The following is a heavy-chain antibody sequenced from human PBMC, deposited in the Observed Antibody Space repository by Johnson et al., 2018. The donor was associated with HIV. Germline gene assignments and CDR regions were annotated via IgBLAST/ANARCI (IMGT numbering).Heavy chain of an antibody. V-gene: IGHV3-30-3*02. CDR3: AKRLCGGDCYLDAFDI. CDR1: GFTFSDYA. CDR2: ISYDGSNK. D-gene: IGHD2-21*01. Sequence: QVQLVESVGGVVQPGRSLRLSCAASGFTFSDYAIHWVRQAPGKGLEWVAVISYDGSNKYYAVSVKGRFTLLRDNSKNTLYLHMNTLRAEDTAVYYCAKRLCGGDCYLDAFDIWDQGTMVTVSS. J-gene: IGHJ3*02.